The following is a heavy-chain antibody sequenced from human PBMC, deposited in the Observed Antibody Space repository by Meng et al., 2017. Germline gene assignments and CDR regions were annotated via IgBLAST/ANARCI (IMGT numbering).Heavy chain of an antibody. CDR2: ISAYNGNT. J-gene: IGHJ5*02. V-gene: IGHV1-18*01. CDR3: AREGGGHCSGGSCYLNWFDP. D-gene: IGHD2-15*01. Sequence: QGQRVQAGAEAKKPGASVKVSCKASGYTFTSYGISWVRQAPGQGLEWMGWISAYNGNTNYAQKLQGRVTMTTDTSTSTAYMELRSLRSDDTAVYYCAREGGGHCSGGSCYLNWFDPWGQGTLVTVSS. CDR1: GYTFTSYG.